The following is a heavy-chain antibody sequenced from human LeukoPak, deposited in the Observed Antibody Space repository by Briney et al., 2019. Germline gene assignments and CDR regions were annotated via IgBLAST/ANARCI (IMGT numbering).Heavy chain of an antibody. J-gene: IGHJ6*02. Sequence: ASVKVSCKASGYTFTGYYMHWVRQAPRQGLEWMGWINPNSGGTNYAQKFQGRVTMTRDTSKKQSSLKLSSVTAADTAVYYCARRIAVAGQDYYYYGKDVWGQGTTVTVSS. D-gene: IGHD6-19*01. CDR3: ARRIAVAGQDYYYYGKDV. V-gene: IGHV1-2*02. CDR2: INPNSGGT. CDR1: GYTFTGYY.